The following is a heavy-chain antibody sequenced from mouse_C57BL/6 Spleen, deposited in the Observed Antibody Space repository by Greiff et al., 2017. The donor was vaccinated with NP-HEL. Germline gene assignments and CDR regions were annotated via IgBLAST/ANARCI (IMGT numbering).Heavy chain of an antibody. Sequence: VQLKESGAELVRPGASVKLSCTASGFNIKDDYMHWVKQRPEQGLEWIGWIDPENGDTEYASKFQGKATITADTSSHTAYLQLSSLTSEDTAVYYCTLITTVPYWYFDVWGTGTTVTVSS. CDR3: TLITTVPYWYFDV. V-gene: IGHV14-4*01. CDR2: IDPENGDT. D-gene: IGHD1-1*01. CDR1: GFNIKDDY. J-gene: IGHJ1*03.